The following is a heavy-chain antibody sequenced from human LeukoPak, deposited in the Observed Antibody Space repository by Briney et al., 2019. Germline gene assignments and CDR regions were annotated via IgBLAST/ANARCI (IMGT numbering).Heavy chain of an antibody. Sequence: SETLSLTCTVSDYSISSGYYWGWIRQPPGKGLEWIGSIYHGGSTYYNPSLKSRVTISVDTSKNQFSLKLSSVTAADTAVYFCARDSWPEVVRFDYWGQGTLVTVSS. V-gene: IGHV4-38-2*02. D-gene: IGHD1-14*01. CDR1: DYSISSGYY. J-gene: IGHJ4*02. CDR3: ARDSWPEVVRFDY. CDR2: IYHGGST.